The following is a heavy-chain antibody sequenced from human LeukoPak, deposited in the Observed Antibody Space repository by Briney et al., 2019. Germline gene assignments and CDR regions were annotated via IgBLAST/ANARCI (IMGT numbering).Heavy chain of an antibody. CDR3: ARPHGDSVY. D-gene: IGHD4-17*01. V-gene: IGHV4-39*01. J-gene: IGHJ4*02. CDR1: GGSISSSSYY. Sequence: SETLSLTCTVSGGSISSSSYYWVWIRQPPGKGLEWIGSIYYSGNAYYNPSLKSRVTISVDTSKKQFSLRLRSVTPADTAVYYCARPHGDSVYWGQGTLVTVSS. CDR2: IYYSGNA.